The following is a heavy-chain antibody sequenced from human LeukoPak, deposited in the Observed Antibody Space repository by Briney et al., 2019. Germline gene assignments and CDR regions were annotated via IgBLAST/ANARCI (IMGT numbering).Heavy chain of an antibody. CDR3: ASLDSGKFDY. Sequence: SESLSLTCTVSGGSISSYHWSWVRQPPGKGLEWIGYVYYTGSTKYRPSLKSRLTISLDTSMNQLSLKLSSVTAADTAVYYCASLDSGKFDYWGQGTLVTVSS. V-gene: IGHV4-59*01. CDR1: GGSISSYH. CDR2: VYYTGST. D-gene: IGHD3-10*01. J-gene: IGHJ4*02.